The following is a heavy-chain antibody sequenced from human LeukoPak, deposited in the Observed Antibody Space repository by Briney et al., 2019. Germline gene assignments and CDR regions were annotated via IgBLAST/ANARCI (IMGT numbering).Heavy chain of an antibody. Sequence: SETLSLTCTVSGGSISSYYWSWIRQPPGKGPEWIGYIYYSGSTNYNPSLKSRVTISVDTSKNQFSLKLSSVTAADTAVYYCAGGSGSYQSTLFGEYYYGMDVWGQGTTVTVSS. D-gene: IGHD3-10*01. CDR1: GGSISSYY. CDR3: AGGSGSYQSTLFGEYYYGMDV. CDR2: IYYSGST. V-gene: IGHV4-59*08. J-gene: IGHJ6*02.